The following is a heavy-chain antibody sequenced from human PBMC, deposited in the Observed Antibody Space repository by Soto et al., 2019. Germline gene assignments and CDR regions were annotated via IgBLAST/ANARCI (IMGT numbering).Heavy chain of an antibody. CDR3: ARDPFPYNYGYFDY. V-gene: IGHV3-53*01. Sequence: GGSLRLSCAASGFTVRGNYMGWVRQGPGKGLECVSLIYSGGGTYYADSVKGRFTISRDNSKNTLYIQMNSLRVDDTAVYYCARDPFPYNYGYFDYWSQGTLVTVSS. J-gene: IGHJ4*02. CDR2: IYSGGGT. D-gene: IGHD5-18*01. CDR1: GFTVRGNY.